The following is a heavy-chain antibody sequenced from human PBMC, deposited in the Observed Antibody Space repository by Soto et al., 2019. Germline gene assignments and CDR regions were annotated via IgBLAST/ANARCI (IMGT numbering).Heavy chain of an antibody. D-gene: IGHD3-10*01. J-gene: IGHJ5*02. CDR2: ISYDGGNK. Sequence: QVQLVESGGGVVQPGRSLRLSCAAYRFPFTSYAMHWVRQAPGKGLEWVAVISYDGGNKFYADSVRGRFTISRDNSNNTLDLQMNSLRPADTAVYYCARSPFRSGTYTSWFDPWGQGTLVTVSS. CDR1: RFPFTSYA. V-gene: IGHV3-30-3*01. CDR3: ARSPFRSGTYTSWFDP.